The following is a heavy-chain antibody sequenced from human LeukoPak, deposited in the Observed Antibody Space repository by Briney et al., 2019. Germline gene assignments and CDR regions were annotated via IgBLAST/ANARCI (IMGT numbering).Heavy chain of an antibody. Sequence: ASVKVSCKASGYTFTGYYMHWVRQAPGQGLEWMGWINPNSGGTNYAQKFQGRVTMTRDTSISTTYMELSRLRSDDTAVYYCATDPQGYCSSTSCYGGDWFDPWGQGTLVIVSS. CDR1: GYTFTGYY. CDR3: ATDPQGYCSSTSCYGGDWFDP. V-gene: IGHV1-2*02. CDR2: INPNSGGT. D-gene: IGHD2-2*01. J-gene: IGHJ5*02.